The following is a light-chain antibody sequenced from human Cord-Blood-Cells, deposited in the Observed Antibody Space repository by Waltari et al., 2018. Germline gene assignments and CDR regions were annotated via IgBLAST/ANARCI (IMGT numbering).Light chain of an antibody. CDR3: QQYNSYSWT. CDR2: KAS. J-gene: IGKJ1*01. CDR1: QSISSW. V-gene: IGKV1-5*03. Sequence: DIQMTQSPSTLSASVGARVTLTCRASQSISSWLAWYQQKPGKAPKLLIYKASSLESGVPSRFSGRGSGTEFTLTISSLQPDDFATYYCQQYNSYSWTFGQGTKVEIK.